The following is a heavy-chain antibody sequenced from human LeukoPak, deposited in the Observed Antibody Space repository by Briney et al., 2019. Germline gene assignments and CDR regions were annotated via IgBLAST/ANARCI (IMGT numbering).Heavy chain of an antibody. Sequence: GGSLRLSCAASGFTFSRYDMSWVRQAPGKGLEWVSVISGSGAGTYYADSVKGRFTISRDNSRNTLSLQMNSLRPEDTAVYYCAREGHGGYDGERGGAFDIWGQGTTVTVSS. CDR3: AREGHGGYDGERGGAFDI. V-gene: IGHV3-23*01. D-gene: IGHD3-10*01. CDR1: GFTFSRYD. CDR2: ISGSGAGT. J-gene: IGHJ3*02.